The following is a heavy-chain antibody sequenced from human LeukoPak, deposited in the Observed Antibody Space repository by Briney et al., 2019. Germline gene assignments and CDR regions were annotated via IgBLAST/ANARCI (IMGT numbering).Heavy chain of an antibody. J-gene: IGHJ4*02. CDR3: ARSPLYYYQSSGHYYFDY. D-gene: IGHD3-22*01. CDR1: GGSISSYY. CDR2: IYYSGST. Sequence: PSETLSLTCTVSGGSISSYYWSWIRQPPGKGLEWIGNIYYSGSTNYNPSLKSRVTISLDMSKNQFSLKLSSVTAADTAVYYCARSPLYYYQSSGHYYFDYWGQGTLVTVSS. V-gene: IGHV4-59*01.